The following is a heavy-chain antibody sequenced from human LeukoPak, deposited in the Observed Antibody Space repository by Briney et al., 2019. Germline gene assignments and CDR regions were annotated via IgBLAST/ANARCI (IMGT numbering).Heavy chain of an antibody. CDR2: ISGSGGST. CDR1: GFIFSSYA. D-gene: IGHD3-3*01. J-gene: IGHJ5*02. Sequence: PGGSLRLSCAASGFIFSSYAMSWVRQAPGKGLEWVSAISGSGGSTYYADSVKGRFTISRDNSKNTLYLQMNSLRAEDTAVYYCAKDPDPYYDFWSGYSKYNWFDPWGQGTLVTVSS. V-gene: IGHV3-23*01. CDR3: AKDPDPYYDFWSGYSKYNWFDP.